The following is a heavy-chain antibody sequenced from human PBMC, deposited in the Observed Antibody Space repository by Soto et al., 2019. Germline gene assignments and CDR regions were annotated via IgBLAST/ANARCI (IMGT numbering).Heavy chain of an antibody. D-gene: IGHD3-3*01. J-gene: IGHJ4*02. CDR3: ARGRTIFGLVMVFDN. CDR1: DVSFRRYY. V-gene: IGHV4-34*01. Sequence: PSEPPSHTCAALDVSFRRYYWTWPRPTPRKGLEWIGEYNHGGSNNYNPSLKSRVTISVDTSKNQFSLRRSSVTAADTAVNYCARGRTIFGLVMVFDNWGQGTLVTVSS. CDR2: YNHGGSN.